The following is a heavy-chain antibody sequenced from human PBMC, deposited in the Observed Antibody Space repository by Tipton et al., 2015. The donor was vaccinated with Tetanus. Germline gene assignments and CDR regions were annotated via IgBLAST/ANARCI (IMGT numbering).Heavy chain of an antibody. D-gene: IGHD1-7*01. J-gene: IGHJ4*02. CDR1: GDSISRSSSY. V-gene: IGHV4-39*01. Sequence: TLSLTCTVSGDSISRSSSYWGWIRQPPGRRLEWIGSISYSGITYYNPSLKSRVPMSGDTSTNHFSLRLNSVTAADAAVYYCARHWFELRGFDYWGQGALVTVSS. CDR2: ISYSGIT. CDR3: ARHWFELRGFDY.